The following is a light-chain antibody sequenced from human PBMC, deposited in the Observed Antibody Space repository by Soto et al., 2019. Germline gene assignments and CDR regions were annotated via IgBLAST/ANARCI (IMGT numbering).Light chain of an antibody. V-gene: IGLV3-21*04. CDR1: NMGSKS. Sequence: SYELTQPPSVSVAPGKTARITCWGNNMGSKSVHWYQQKPGQAPVLVIYYDSDRPSGIPERFSGSNSGNTATLTISRVEAGDEADYYCQVWDSSSDHRGVFGTGTKVTVL. CDR2: YDS. CDR3: QVWDSSSDHRGV. J-gene: IGLJ1*01.